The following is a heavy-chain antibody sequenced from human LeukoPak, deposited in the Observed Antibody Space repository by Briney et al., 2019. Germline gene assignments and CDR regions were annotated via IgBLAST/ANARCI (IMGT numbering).Heavy chain of an antibody. V-gene: IGHV3-23*01. CDR2: ISGSGGST. D-gene: IGHD6-19*01. CDR3: AKRAVPGNAFFDN. Sequence: GGSLRLSCAASGFTFSSYAMSWVRQAPGKGLEWVSGISGSGGSTYYADSVKGRFTISRDNSKNTLFLQMNSLRAEDTAVYYCAKRAVPGNAFFDNWGQGTLVTVSS. J-gene: IGHJ4*02. CDR1: GFTFSSYA.